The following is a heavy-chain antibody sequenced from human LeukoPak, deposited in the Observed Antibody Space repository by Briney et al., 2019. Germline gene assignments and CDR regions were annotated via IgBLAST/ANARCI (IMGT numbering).Heavy chain of an antibody. D-gene: IGHD6-13*01. Sequence: GGSLRLSCVASGFTFSSYGMNWVRQAPGKRLEWVAVIWYDGSHRYYADSVKGRFTISRDNSKNTLYLQMDSLRAEDTAVYYCAGLGSSWTFDYWGQGTLVTVSS. CDR1: GFTFSSYG. J-gene: IGHJ4*02. CDR2: IWYDGSHR. V-gene: IGHV3-33*01. CDR3: AGLGSSWTFDY.